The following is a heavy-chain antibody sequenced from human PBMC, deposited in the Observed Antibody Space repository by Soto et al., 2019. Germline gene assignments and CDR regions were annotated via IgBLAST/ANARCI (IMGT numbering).Heavy chain of an antibody. V-gene: IGHV3-23*01. D-gene: IGHD3-10*01. CDR2: ISGSGGST. J-gene: IGHJ6*02. Sequence: EVQVLESGGGLVQPGGSLRLSCAVSGFTFSNYAMNWLRQAPGKGLEWVSTISGSGGSTFHADSVKGRFTISRDNSKNTLYLQMNSLRAEDTAVDYCAKGDSEYYYGMDVWGQGTTVTVSS. CDR3: AKGDSEYYYGMDV. CDR1: GFTFSNYA.